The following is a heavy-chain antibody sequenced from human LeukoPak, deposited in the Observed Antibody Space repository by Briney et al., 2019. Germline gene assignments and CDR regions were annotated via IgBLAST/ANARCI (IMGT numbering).Heavy chain of an antibody. CDR3: ARYCSGGSCASNLDAFDI. CDR2: ISSNGGST. Sequence: PGGSLRLSCAASGFTFSSYAMHWVRQAPGKGLEYVSAISSNGGSTYYANSVKGRFTISRDNSKNTLYLQMGSLRAEDMAVYYCARYCSGGSCASNLDAFDIWGQGTMVIVSS. V-gene: IGHV3-64*01. J-gene: IGHJ3*02. CDR1: GFTFSSYA. D-gene: IGHD2-15*01.